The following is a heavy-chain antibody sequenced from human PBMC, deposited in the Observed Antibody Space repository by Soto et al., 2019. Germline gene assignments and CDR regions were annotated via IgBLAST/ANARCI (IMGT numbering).Heavy chain of an antibody. J-gene: IGHJ6*02. Sequence: SVKVPCKASGYRFTSSGISWVRQAPGQGLEWMGWISVFNGNTNYAPKLQGRVTMTTDTYTNTAYMELRSLSADDPALYYSARRRVFGMDVWGHGTTVTVSS. V-gene: IGHV1-18*04. D-gene: IGHD3-10*01. CDR3: ARRRVFGMDV. CDR1: GYRFTSSG. CDR2: ISVFNGNT.